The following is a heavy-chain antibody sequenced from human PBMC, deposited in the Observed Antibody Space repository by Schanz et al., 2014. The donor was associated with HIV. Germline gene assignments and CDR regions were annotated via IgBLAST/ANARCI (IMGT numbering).Heavy chain of an antibody. CDR3: ARDFNIGDQYYFDH. D-gene: IGHD2-21*02. Sequence: QVQLVQSGAEVKEPGASVKVSCKASGYTFTSYYMHWVRQAPGQGLEWMGMINPSGAGTTYARKLQGRVTMTRDTSTSTVYMHLSSLRSDDTAVYFCARDFNIGDQYYFDHWGQGTLVTVSS. V-gene: IGHV1-46*04. CDR1: GYTFTSYY. CDR2: INPSGAGT. J-gene: IGHJ4*02.